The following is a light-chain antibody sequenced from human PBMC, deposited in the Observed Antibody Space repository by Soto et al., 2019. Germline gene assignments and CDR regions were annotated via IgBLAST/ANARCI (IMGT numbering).Light chain of an antibody. Sequence: EIVLTQSPGTLSLSPGERATLSCRASQSVSSNYLAWYQRKPGQAPRLLIYGASSRAIDVPNRCSGSGAGTAFTLTITRLEPEDVAVHYCHQYGSSPPTFGQGTKVEI. J-gene: IGKJ1*01. CDR1: QSVSSNY. CDR3: HQYGSSPPT. V-gene: IGKV3-20*01. CDR2: GAS.